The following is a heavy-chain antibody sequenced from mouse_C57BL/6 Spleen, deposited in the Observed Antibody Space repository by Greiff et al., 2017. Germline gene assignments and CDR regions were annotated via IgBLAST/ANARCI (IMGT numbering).Heavy chain of an antibody. CDR3: ARETGAIGYFDV. CDR2: ISSGNSTI. Sequence: EVKVVESGGGLVKPAQSLSLTCAVSGFTFSDYGMHWVRQAPEKGLEWVAYISSGNSTIYYADTVKGRFTITRDNAKNTMFLQMTSLVSEDTAMYYCARETGAIGYFDVWGTGTTVTVSS. J-gene: IGHJ1*03. D-gene: IGHD4-1*01. V-gene: IGHV5-17*01. CDR1: GFTFSDYG.